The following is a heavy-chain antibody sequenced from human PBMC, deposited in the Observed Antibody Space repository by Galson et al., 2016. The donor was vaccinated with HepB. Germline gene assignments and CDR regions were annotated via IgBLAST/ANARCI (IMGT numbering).Heavy chain of an antibody. J-gene: IGHJ3*02. CDR1: GGTFRSYA. V-gene: IGHV1-69*06. D-gene: IGHD2-15*01. Sequence: SCKASGGTFRSYAVNWVRQAPGQGLEWMGGITPIFGTANYAQKFQGRVTITADKSTSTAYVELSSLTSEDTAVYYCASFLYFSGGNCYYAFDIWGQGTMVIVSS. CDR2: ITPIFGTA. CDR3: ASFLYFSGGNCYYAFDI.